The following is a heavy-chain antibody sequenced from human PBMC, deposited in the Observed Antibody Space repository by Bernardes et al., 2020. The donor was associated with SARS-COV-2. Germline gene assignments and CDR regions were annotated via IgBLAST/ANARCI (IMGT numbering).Heavy chain of an antibody. V-gene: IGHV1-2*02. CDR3: ALPPTNYDRYAMDL. CDR1: GYPFTGYY. CDR2: INPNSGGT. D-gene: IGHD3-22*01. J-gene: IGHJ6*02. Sequence: ASVKVSCKASGYPFTGYYIHWVRQAPGQGLEWMGWINPNSGGTNYAQNFQGRVTMTRDTSISTAYLELSGLRFDDTAVYYCALPPTNYDRYAMDLWGQGTTVTV.